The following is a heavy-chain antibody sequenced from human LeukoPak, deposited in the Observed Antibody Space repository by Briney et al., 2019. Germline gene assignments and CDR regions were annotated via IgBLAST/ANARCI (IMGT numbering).Heavy chain of an antibody. CDR2: INHSGSN. CDR3: ARDPGYYYDSSGYPYYFDY. Sequence: SETLSLTCAVYGGSFSGYYWSWIRQPPGKGLEWIGEINHSGSNNYNPSLKSRVTISVDTSKNQFSLKLSSVTAEDTAVYYCARDPGYYYDSSGYPYYFDYWGQGTLVTVSS. V-gene: IGHV4-34*01. D-gene: IGHD3-22*01. J-gene: IGHJ4*02. CDR1: GGSFSGYY.